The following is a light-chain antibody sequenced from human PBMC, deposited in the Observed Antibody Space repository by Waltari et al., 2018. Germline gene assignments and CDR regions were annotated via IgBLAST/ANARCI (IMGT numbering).Light chain of an antibody. Sequence: SYVVTQPPSVSLAPGKTATITCGGDDIGRKNVCWCHWRPGPAPVLAVYDNSDRSSGVPERFSGSNSGDTATLTISRVEVGDEADFYCQVWDSTTDHAIFGGGTKLTVL. V-gene: IGLV3-21*03. CDR2: DNS. CDR1: DIGRKN. CDR3: QVWDSTTDHAI. J-gene: IGLJ2*01.